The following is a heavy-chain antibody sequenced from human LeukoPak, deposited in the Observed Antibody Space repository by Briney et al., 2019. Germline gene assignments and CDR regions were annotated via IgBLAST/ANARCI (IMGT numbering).Heavy chain of an antibody. J-gene: IGHJ4*02. CDR2: IYPRDGST. Sequence: GASVTVSCKASGYTFTSNYIHWVRQAPGQGLERMGMIYPRDGSTSYAQKFQGRVTVTRDTSTSTVHMELSGLRSEDTAVYYCARDQEGFDYWGQGTLVTVSS. CDR1: GYTFTSNY. CDR3: ARDQEGFDY. V-gene: IGHV1-46*01.